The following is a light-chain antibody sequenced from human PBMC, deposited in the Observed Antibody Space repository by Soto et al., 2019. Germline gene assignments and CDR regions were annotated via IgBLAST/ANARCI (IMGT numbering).Light chain of an antibody. J-gene: IGLJ3*02. CDR2: LNSDGSH. Sequence: QIVLTQSPSASASLGASVKLTCTLSSGHSSYAIAWHQQQPEKGPRYLMKLNSDGSHSKGDGIPDRFSGSSSGAERYLTISSLQSEDEADYYCQSWGTGIVFGGGTKLTVL. CDR1: SGHSSYA. V-gene: IGLV4-69*01. CDR3: QSWGTGIV.